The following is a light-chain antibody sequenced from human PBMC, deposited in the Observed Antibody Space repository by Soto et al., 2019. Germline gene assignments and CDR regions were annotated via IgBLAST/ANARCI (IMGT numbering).Light chain of an antibody. CDR3: QHYNNWQLT. V-gene: IGKV1-9*01. CDR2: AAS. J-gene: IGKJ4*01. Sequence: IQLTQSPSSLSASVGDRVTITCRASQGLSSYLAWYQQKPGKAPKLLIYAASTLQSGVPSRFSGSESGTDFTLTISSLQPEDFATYYCQHYNNWQLTLGGGTKVDIK. CDR1: QGLSSY.